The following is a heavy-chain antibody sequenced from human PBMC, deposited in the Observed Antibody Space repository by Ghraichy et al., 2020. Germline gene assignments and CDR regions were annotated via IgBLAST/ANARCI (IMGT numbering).Heavy chain of an antibody. D-gene: IGHD6-13*01. Sequence: GSLRLSCAASGFTFSSYSMNWVRQAPGKGLEWVSSISSSSSYIYYADSVKGRFTISRDNAKNSLYLQMNSLRAEDTAVYYCARGDSSSWDAFDIWGQGTMVTVSS. CDR3: ARGDSSSWDAFDI. CDR2: ISSSSSYI. V-gene: IGHV3-21*01. CDR1: GFTFSSYS. J-gene: IGHJ3*02.